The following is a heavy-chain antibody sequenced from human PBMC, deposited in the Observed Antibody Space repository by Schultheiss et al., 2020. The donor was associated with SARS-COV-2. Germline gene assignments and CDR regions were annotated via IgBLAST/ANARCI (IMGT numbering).Heavy chain of an antibody. J-gene: IGHJ6*02. D-gene: IGHD3-3*01. Sequence: ASVKVSCKASGYTFTTYTIHWVRQAPGKGLEWMGWMNPNSGNTGYAQKFQGRVTMTEDTSTDTAYMELSSLRSEDTAVYYCATSGRGVVIPSYYYYGMDVWGQGTTVTVSS. V-gene: IGHV1-8*02. CDR3: ATSGRGVVIPSYYYYGMDV. CDR1: GYTFTTYT. CDR2: MNPNSGNT.